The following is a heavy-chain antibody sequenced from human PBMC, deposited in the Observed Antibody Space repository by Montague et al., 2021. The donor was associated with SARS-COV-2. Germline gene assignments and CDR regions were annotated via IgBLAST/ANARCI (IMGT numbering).Heavy chain of an antibody. Sequence: SETLSLTCTVSGDSISGFYWNWIRQPPGKGLEWIGKIYYSGITNXNPSLKSHVTISVDTSKNQFSLKLISVTAADTALYYCARGVVAAPDTSDYWGQGTLVTVSS. D-gene: IGHD6-13*01. V-gene: IGHV4-59*13. CDR2: IYYSGIT. CDR1: GDSISGFY. J-gene: IGHJ4*02. CDR3: ARGVVAAPDTSDY.